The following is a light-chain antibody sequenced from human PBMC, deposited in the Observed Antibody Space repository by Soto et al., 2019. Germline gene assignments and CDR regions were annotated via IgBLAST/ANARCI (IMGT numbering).Light chain of an antibody. CDR1: QSISSY. CDR3: QQSYTSPRT. V-gene: IGKV1-39*01. J-gene: IGKJ4*01. Sequence: DIQMTQSPSSLSASVGDRVTVTCRASQSISSYLNWYRQKPGKAPKLLIHGAVNLQSGVPSRFSGSGSGTDFTLTISSLQPEDFATYYCQQSYTSPRTVGGGTKVEIK. CDR2: GAV.